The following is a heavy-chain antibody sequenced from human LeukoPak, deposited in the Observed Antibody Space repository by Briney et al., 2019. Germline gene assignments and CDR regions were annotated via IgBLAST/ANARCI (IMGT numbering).Heavy chain of an antibody. V-gene: IGHV1-46*01. CDR3: ARDLGLGNYRPFDY. CDR2: INPSGGST. D-gene: IGHD4-11*01. J-gene: IGHJ4*02. Sequence: ASVKVSCKTSGYTFTNYDIYWVRQAPGQGLEWMGIINPSGGSTSYAQKFQGRVTMTRDMSTRTVYMELSSLRSEDTAVYYCARDLGLGNYRPFDYWGQGTLVIVSS. CDR1: GYTFTNYD.